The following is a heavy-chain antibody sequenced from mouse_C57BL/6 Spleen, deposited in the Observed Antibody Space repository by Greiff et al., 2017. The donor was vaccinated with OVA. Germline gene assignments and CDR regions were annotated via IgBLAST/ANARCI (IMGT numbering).Heavy chain of an antibody. D-gene: IGHD2-1*01. CDR2: IDPSDSYT. CDR1: GYTFTSYW. CDR3: ARYGNYSSYWYFDV. Sequence: VQLQQPGAELVMPGASVKLSCKASGYTFTSYWMHWVKQRPGQGLEWIGEIDPSDSYTNYNQKFKGKSTLTVDKSSSTAYMQLSSLTSEDSAVYYCARYGNYSSYWYFDVWGTGTTVTVSS. V-gene: IGHV1-69*01. J-gene: IGHJ1*03.